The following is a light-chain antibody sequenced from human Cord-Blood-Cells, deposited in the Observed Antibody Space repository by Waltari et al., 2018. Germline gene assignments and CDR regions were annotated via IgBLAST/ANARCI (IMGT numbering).Light chain of an antibody. CDR3: QQSYSTPFA. V-gene: IGKV1-39*01. Sequence: DIQMTQSPSSLSASVGDRVTITCRASQSISSYLNWCQQKPGKAPKLLIYAASRLQSGVPSRSSGSGFGTDFTLTISRMQPEDIATYYCQQSYSTPFAFGPGTKVDIK. CDR1: QSISSY. J-gene: IGKJ3*01. CDR2: AAS.